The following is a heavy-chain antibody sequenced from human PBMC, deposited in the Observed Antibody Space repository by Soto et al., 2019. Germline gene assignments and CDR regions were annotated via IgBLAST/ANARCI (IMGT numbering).Heavy chain of an antibody. D-gene: IGHD2-21*01. CDR3: TCGVASGY. CDR2: ISKDGNVK. CDR1: GFTFSSYG. J-gene: IGHJ4*01. Sequence: QVPLVESGGGVVQPGRSLRLSCAASGFTFSSYGMHWVRQAPGKGLEWVSVISKDGNVKYYAESVKGRFTIYKDNSKNTLYLQMNSLGPEDTAAYYCTCGVASGYSGQGTLVTVSS. V-gene: IGHV3-30*03.